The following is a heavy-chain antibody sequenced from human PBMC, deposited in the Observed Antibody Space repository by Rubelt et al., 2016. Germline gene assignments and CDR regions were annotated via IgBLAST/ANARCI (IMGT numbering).Heavy chain of an antibody. V-gene: IGHV3-30*04. Sequence: VRQAPGKGLEWVAVISYDGSNKYYADSVKGRFTISRDNSKNTLYLQMNSLRAEDTAVYYCARGTYYDFWSGNRGYYYYGMDVWGLGTTVTVSS. D-gene: IGHD3-3*01. CDR2: ISYDGSNK. CDR3: ARGTYYDFWSGNRGYYYYGMDV. J-gene: IGHJ6*02.